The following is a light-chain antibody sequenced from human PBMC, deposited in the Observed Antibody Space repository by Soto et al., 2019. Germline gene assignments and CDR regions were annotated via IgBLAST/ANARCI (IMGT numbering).Light chain of an antibody. CDR2: DAS. CDR3: QQRSTWPT. Sequence: EIVMTHSPATLSVSPGELATLSCGASQSINTNLAWYQQKPGQAPRLLIYDASNRATGIPARFSGGGSGTDFTLTISSLEPEDFALYYCQQRSTWPTFGQGTKVDIK. CDR1: QSINTN. V-gene: IGKV3-11*01. J-gene: IGKJ1*01.